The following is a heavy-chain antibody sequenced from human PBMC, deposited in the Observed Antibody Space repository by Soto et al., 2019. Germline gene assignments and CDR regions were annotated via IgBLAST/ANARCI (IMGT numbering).Heavy chain of an antibody. CDR3: ARDGIGGTVFRGFCDY. CDR1: RSNFSGYG. D-gene: IGHD1-7*01. Sequence: GGSMRLSSTASRSNFSGYGMHWVRQAPGKGLEWVAVIWYDGSNKYYADSVKGRFTISRDNSKNMLYLQMDSLRVEDTAVYYCARDGIGGTVFRGFCDYWGQGTLVTVSS. V-gene: IGHV3-33*01. CDR2: IWYDGSNK. J-gene: IGHJ4*02.